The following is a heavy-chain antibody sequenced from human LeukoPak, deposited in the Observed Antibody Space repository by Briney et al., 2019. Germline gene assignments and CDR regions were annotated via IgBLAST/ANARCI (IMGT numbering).Heavy chain of an antibody. CDR3: ARERRIVGATEGDYFDY. D-gene: IGHD1-26*01. CDR2: ISHDDTHK. V-gene: IGHV3-30*04. CDR1: GFAFSTYT. Sequence: GRSLRLSCAASGFAFSTYTMHWVRQAPGKGPEWVSVISHDDTHKYYADAVAGRFTISRDNSKNTLYLQMNSLRAEDTAVYYCARERRIVGATEGDYFDYWGQGTLVTVSS. J-gene: IGHJ4*02.